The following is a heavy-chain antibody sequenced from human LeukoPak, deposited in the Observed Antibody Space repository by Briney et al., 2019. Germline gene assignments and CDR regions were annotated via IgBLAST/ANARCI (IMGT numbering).Heavy chain of an antibody. CDR1: GFSFTTYA. CDR2: VSGSGNTI. Sequence: PGGSLRLSCAASGFSFTTYALSWVRQAPGKGLEWISVVSGSGNTIYYADSVKGRFTISRDNSKSTLYLQMNNLRAEDTAVYYCAKDQDPHSYGSGSYAPFDYWGQGTLVTVSS. J-gene: IGHJ4*02. CDR3: AKDQDPHSYGSGSYAPFDY. D-gene: IGHD3-10*01. V-gene: IGHV3-23*01.